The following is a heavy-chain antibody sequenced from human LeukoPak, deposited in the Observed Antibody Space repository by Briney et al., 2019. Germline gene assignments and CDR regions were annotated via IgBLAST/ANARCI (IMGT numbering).Heavy chain of an antibody. CDR2: IYYSGST. Sequence: SETLSLTCTVFGGAISSYYWSWIRQPPGKGRVWSGYIYYSGSTNYNPSLKSRVTISVDTSKNQFSLKLSSVTAADTAVYYCASVVGNTMIVVVPDAFDIWGQGTMVTVSS. J-gene: IGHJ3*02. CDR1: GGAISSYY. V-gene: IGHV4-59*01. D-gene: IGHD3-22*01. CDR3: ASVVGNTMIVVVPDAFDI.